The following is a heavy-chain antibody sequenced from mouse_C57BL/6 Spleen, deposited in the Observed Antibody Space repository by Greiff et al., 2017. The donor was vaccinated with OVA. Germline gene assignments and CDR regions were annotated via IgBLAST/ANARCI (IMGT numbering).Heavy chain of an antibody. CDR3: VRIYYGGDYFYVMDS. J-gene: IGHJ4*01. D-gene: IGHD1-1*01. CDR1: GFSLTSYG. V-gene: IGHV2-2*01. Sequence: QVQLKESGPGLVQPSQSLSITCTVSGFSLTSYGVHWVRQSPGKGLEWLGVIWSGGSTDYNAAFISRLSISKDNSKSQVFFKMNSLQADDTAIYYCVRIYYGGDYFYVMDSWGQGNPDTASS. CDR2: IWSGGST.